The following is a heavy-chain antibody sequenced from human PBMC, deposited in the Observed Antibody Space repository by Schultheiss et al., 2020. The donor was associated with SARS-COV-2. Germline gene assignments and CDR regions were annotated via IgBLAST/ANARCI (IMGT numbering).Heavy chain of an antibody. J-gene: IGHJ5*02. Sequence: SQTLSLTCPVSGGSISSGGYYWSWIRQHPGKGLEWIGYIYYSGSTYYNPSLKSRVTISVDTSKNQFSLKLSSVTAADTAVYYCARFGSGWYDNWFDPWGQGTLVTVS. CDR1: GGSISSGGYY. CDR3: ARFGSGWYDNWFDP. CDR2: IYYSGST. V-gene: IGHV4-31*03. D-gene: IGHD6-19*01.